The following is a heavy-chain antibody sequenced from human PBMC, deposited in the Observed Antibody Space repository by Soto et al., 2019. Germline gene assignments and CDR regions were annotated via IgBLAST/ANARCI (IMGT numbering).Heavy chain of an antibody. Sequence: ASVKVSCKTSGYSFTKYGLHWVRQAPGQRLEWMGWINPGNGDTKYSQKFQGRVTITRDTSATTAYMELSSLRSEDSAVFYCARTDCSSTCCYNYYYYGMDVWGQGTTVTVSS. V-gene: IGHV1-3*01. D-gene: IGHD2-2*01. CDR1: GYSFTKYG. CDR2: INPGNGDT. CDR3: ARTDCSSTCCYNYYYYGMDV. J-gene: IGHJ6*02.